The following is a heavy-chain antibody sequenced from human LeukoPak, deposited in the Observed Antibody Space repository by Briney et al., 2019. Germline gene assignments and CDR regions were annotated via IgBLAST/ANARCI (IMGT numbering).Heavy chain of an antibody. CDR1: GYNFDRYG. J-gene: IGHJ4*02. V-gene: IGHV1-18*04. CDR2: ISTYNGNT. Sequence: ASVKVSCKGSGYNFDRYGVNWVRQAPGQGLEWVGWISTYNGNTFYAQKFEGRVPMTTDTSTNTVYMDLRSLRSDDTAVYYCARDLEHCRNIICSTSAYWGQGTLVTVSS. D-gene: IGHD2-2*01. CDR3: ARDLEHCRNIICSTSAY.